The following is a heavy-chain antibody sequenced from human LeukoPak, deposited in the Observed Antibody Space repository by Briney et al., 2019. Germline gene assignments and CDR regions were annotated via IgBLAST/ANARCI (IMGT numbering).Heavy chain of an antibody. Sequence: SETLSLTCTVSGGSISSSSYYWGWIRQPPGKGMEWIGSIYYSGSTYYNPSLKSRVTISVDTSKNQFSLKLSSVTAADTAVYYCARLAYYYYMDVWGKGTTVTISS. J-gene: IGHJ6*03. CDR2: IYYSGST. V-gene: IGHV4-39*01. CDR3: ARLAYYYYMDV. CDR1: GGSISSSSYY.